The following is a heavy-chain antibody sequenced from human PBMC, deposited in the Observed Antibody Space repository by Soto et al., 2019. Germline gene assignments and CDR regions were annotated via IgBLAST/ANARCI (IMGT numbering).Heavy chain of an antibody. V-gene: IGHV3-64*01. CDR2: ISSHGGST. J-gene: IGHJ4*02. CDR1: GFIFSTSA. Sequence: GGSLRLSCAASGFIFSTSAMYWVRQAPGKGLELVSAISSHGGSTYYANSVKGRFTISRDNSKNTLYLQMNSLRAEDTAVYYCAKSVYNWNDGFFDYWGQGTLVTVSS. D-gene: IGHD1-1*01. CDR3: AKSVYNWNDGFFDY.